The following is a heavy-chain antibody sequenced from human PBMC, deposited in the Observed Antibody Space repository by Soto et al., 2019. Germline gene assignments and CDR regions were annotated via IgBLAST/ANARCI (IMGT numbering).Heavy chain of an antibody. Sequence: QLQLQESGPGLVKPSETLSLTCTVSGGSISSSSYYWGWIRQPPGKGLEWIGSIYYSGSTYYNPSLKSRVTISVDTSKNQFSLKLSSVTAADTAVHYCARPDFWSGYFDPWGQGTLVTVSS. CDR2: IYYSGST. D-gene: IGHD3-3*01. CDR1: GGSISSSSYY. V-gene: IGHV4-39*01. J-gene: IGHJ5*02. CDR3: ARPDFWSGYFDP.